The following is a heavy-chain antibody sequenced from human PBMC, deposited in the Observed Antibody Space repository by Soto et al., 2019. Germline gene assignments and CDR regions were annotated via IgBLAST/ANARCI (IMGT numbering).Heavy chain of an antibody. D-gene: IGHD5-12*01. CDR1: GYTFTSYG. J-gene: IGHJ6*03. Sequence: ASVKVSFKASGYTFTSYGISWVRQAPGQGLEWMGWISAYNGNTNYAQKLQGRVTMTTDTSTSTAYMELRSLRSDDTAVYYCARVGSGYVPYYYMDVWGKGTTVTVSS. V-gene: IGHV1-18*01. CDR2: ISAYNGNT. CDR3: ARVGSGYVPYYYMDV.